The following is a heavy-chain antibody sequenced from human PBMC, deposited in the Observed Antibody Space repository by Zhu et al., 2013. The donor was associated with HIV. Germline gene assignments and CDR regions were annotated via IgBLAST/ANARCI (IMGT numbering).Heavy chain of an antibody. CDR3: ARESPSTGYYDY. Sequence: QVQLVQSGAEVKKPGASVKVPCKTSEYTLTNYYIHWVRQAPGQGLEWMGLISPSGDSTSYAQEFQGRVTMTRDTSTSTVYMELSSLRSEDTAVYYCARESPSTGYYDYWAREPWSPSPQ. CDR1: EYTLTNYY. D-gene: IGHD3-22*01. J-gene: IGHJ4*02. CDR2: ISPSGDST. V-gene: IGHV1-46*01.